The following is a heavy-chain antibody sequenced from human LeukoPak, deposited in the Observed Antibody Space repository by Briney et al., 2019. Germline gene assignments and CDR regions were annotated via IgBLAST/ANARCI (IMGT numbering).Heavy chain of an antibody. D-gene: IGHD4-11*01. CDR3: ARDRSNSDF. Sequence: ASVKVSCKTSGYKFRTFGISWVRQAPGQGLEWMGWIRADKGKTDYAQKFQDRVTLTIDTSTSTAYMELRSLTSDDTATYYCARDRSNSDFWGQGTLVTVS. CDR1: GYKFRTFG. J-gene: IGHJ4*02. V-gene: IGHV1-18*01. CDR2: IRADKGKT.